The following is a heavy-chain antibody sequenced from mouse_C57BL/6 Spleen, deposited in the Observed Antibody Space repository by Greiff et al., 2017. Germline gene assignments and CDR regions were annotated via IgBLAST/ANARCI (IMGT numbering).Heavy chain of an antibody. J-gene: IGHJ4*01. CDR3: ATAVLRPYAMDD. Sequence: VQLQQPGTELVKPGASVKLSCKASGYTFTSYWMHWVKQRPGQGLEWIGNINPSNGGTNYNEKFKGKATLTVDKSSSTAYMQLSSLTSADSAVYYCATAVLRPYAMDDWGQGTSVTVSS. V-gene: IGHV1-53*01. CDR1: GYTFTSYW. D-gene: IGHD1-1*01. CDR2: INPSNGGT.